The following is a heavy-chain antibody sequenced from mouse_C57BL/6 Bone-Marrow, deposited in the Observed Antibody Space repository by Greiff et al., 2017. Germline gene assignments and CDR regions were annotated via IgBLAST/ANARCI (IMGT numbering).Heavy chain of an antibody. D-gene: IGHD3-2*02. J-gene: IGHJ4*01. CDR1: GYTFTSYW. CDR3: ARLLRLRDAMDY. Sequence: QVQLQQPGAELVKPGASVKLSCKASGYTFTSYWMHWVKQRPGQGLEWIGMIHPNSGSTNYNEKFKSKATLTVDKSSSTAYMQLSSLTSEDSAVYYCARLLRLRDAMDYWGQGTSVTFSS. CDR2: IHPNSGST. V-gene: IGHV1-64*01.